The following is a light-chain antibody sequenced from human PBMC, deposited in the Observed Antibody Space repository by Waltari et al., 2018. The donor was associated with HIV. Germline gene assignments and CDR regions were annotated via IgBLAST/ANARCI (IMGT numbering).Light chain of an antibody. CDR2: EVN. V-gene: IGLV2-14*01. CDR1: VGVYDY. J-gene: IGLJ1*01. CDR3: SSYGSTVTSYV. Sequence: QSALTQPASVSGSPGQSITISCVGVYDYVSWYQQHPGKAPKLMIFEVNYRPSGVSKRFSGSKSGNTASLTISGLQADDEADYYCSSYGSTVTSYVFGTGTRVNVL.